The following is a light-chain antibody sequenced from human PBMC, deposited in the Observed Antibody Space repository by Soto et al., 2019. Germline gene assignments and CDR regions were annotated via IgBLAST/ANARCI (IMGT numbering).Light chain of an antibody. CDR3: QSYDSSLSGWV. CDR2: GNS. Sequence: QSVLTQPPSVSGAPGQRVTISCTGSSSNIGAGYDVHWYQQLPGTAPKLLIYGNSNRPSGVPDRFSGSKSGTSASLVITGLQAEDEADYYCQSYDSSLSGWVFGGGTQVTVL. V-gene: IGLV1-40*01. J-gene: IGLJ3*02. CDR1: SSNIGAGYD.